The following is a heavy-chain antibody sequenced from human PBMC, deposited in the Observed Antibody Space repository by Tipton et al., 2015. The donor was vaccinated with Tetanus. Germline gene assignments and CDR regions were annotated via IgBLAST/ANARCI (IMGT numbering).Heavy chain of an antibody. V-gene: IGHV5-51*01. CDR3: ARPPKHYSASGST. CDR2: IYPGDSEA. D-gene: IGHD3-10*01. J-gene: IGHJ5*02. CDR1: GHNSRSYW. Sequence: QLVQSGAELKKPGESLKISCKVSGHNSRSYWVSWVRQMPGKGLEWMGIIYPGDSEATYNPSFQGQVTISADKSISTAYLQWTSLKPSDTAIYFCARPPKHYSASGSTWGQGTLVTVSS.